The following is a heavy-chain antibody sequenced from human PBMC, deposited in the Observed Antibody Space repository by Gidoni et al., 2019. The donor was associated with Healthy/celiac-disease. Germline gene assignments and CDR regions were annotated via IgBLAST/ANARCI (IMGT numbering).Heavy chain of an antibody. CDR1: GFTFGDYA. J-gene: IGHJ4*02. V-gene: IGHV3-49*05. D-gene: IGHD2-2*01. Sequence: EVQLVESGGGLVKPGRSLRLSCTASGFTFGDYAMSWFRQAPGKGLELVGFIRSKAYGGTTEYAASVKGRFTISRDDSKSIAYLQMNSLKTEDTAVYYCTRFLGYCSSTSCYGGVDYWGQGTLVTVSS. CDR3: TRFLGYCSSTSCYGGVDY. CDR2: IRSKAYGGTT.